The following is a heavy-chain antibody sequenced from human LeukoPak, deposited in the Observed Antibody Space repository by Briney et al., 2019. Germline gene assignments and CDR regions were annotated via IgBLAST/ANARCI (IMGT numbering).Heavy chain of an antibody. CDR2: MNPNSGNT. CDR1: GYTFTSYD. J-gene: IGHJ4*02. CDR3: ARAGQRGIAAADY. Sequence: GASVKVSCKASGYTFTSYDINWVREATGQGLEWMGWMNPNSGNTGYAQKFQGTVTITRNTPISTAYMELSSLRSEDTAVYYCARAGQRGIAAADYWGQGALVTVSS. V-gene: IGHV1-8*03. D-gene: IGHD6-13*01.